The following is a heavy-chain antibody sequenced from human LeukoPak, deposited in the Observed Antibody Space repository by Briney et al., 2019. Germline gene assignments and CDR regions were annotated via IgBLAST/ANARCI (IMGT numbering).Heavy chain of an antibody. V-gene: IGHV4-59*12. Sequence: SETLSLTCTVSGGSISSYYWSWIRQPPGKGLEWIGYIYYSGSTNYNPSLKSRVTISVDTSKNQFSLKLSSVTAADTAVYYCARETYYDILTGYYHYNWFNPWGQGTLVTVSS. D-gene: IGHD3-9*01. CDR3: ARETYYDILTGYYHYNWFNP. CDR1: GGSISSYY. CDR2: IYYSGST. J-gene: IGHJ5*02.